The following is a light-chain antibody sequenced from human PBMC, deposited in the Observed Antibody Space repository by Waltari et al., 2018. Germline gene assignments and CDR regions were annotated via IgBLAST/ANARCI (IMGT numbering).Light chain of an antibody. V-gene: IGLV2-23*02. CDR1: SSDGGLYNL. J-gene: IGLJ3*02. CDR3: CSYAGRNIWV. CDR2: EVI. Sequence: QPALTQPASVSGSPGQSITLSCTGTSSDGGLYNLVSWYQQHPGKAPELVVYEVITRPSGVSNRFSGSKSGNTASLTISVLQAEDGADYYCCSYAGRNIWVFGGGTKLTVL.